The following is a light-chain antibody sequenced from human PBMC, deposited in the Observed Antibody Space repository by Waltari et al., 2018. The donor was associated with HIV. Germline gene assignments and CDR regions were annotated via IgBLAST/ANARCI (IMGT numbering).Light chain of an antibody. V-gene: IGKV1-5*03. Sequence: DIQMTQSPSTLSASVGDRVTITCRASQSISSWVAWYQQKPGKAPKLLIYKASSLESGGPSRCCGSGSGTEFTLTSSSLQPDDFATYYCQQYNTLTWTIGQGTKVEIK. CDR2: KAS. CDR3: QQYNTLTWT. J-gene: IGKJ1*01. CDR1: QSISSW.